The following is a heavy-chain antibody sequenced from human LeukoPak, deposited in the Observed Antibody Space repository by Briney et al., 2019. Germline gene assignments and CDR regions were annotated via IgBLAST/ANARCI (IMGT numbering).Heavy chain of an antibody. CDR1: GFTFSSYG. CDR2: MSYDGSNK. Sequence: GGSLRLSCEASGFTFSSYGMHWVRQAPGKGLEWVAVMSYDGSNKNYADSVKGRFTISRDNSKNTLFLQMNSLRAEDTAVYYCGRVYCGGNCYSPPLPDYWGQGTLVTVSA. D-gene: IGHD2-21*02. V-gene: IGHV3-33*08. CDR3: GRVYCGGNCYSPPLPDY. J-gene: IGHJ4*02.